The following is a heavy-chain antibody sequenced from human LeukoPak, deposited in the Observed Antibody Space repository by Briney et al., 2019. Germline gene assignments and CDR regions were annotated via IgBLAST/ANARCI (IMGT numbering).Heavy chain of an antibody. D-gene: IGHD3-16*02. V-gene: IGHV1-2*02. CDR3: ARDPLAFGGVIVRDYFDY. J-gene: IGHJ4*02. CDR2: INPNSGGT. Sequence: ASAKVSCKASGYTFTGYCMHWVRQSPGQGPEWMEWINPNSGGTNYAQKLKGRVTMTRDTSISTAYMELSRLSSDDTAVYYCARDPLAFGGVIVRDYFDYWGQGTLVTVSS. CDR1: GYTFTGYC.